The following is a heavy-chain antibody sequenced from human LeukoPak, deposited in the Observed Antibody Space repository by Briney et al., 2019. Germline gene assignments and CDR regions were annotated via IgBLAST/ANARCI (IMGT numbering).Heavy chain of an antibody. CDR3: ARDRAANQDWVEFDP. V-gene: IGHV3-66*03. CDR2: IRDSGEA. Sequence: GGSLRLSCAASGFTFSSYSMNWVRQAPGKGLEWVGLIRDSGEAFYADFARGRFAISRDESENTLYLQMNSLRVEDTAVYFCARDRAANQDWVEFDPWGQGTPVIVTS. CDR1: GFTFSSYS. D-gene: IGHD3/OR15-3a*01. J-gene: IGHJ5*02.